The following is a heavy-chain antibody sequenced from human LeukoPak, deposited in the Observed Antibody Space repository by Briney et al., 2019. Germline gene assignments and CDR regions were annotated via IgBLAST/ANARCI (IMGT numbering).Heavy chain of an antibody. J-gene: IGHJ6*02. D-gene: IGHD6-19*01. Sequence: GASVKVSCKASGGTFSSYAISWVRQAPGQGLEWMGGIIPIFGTANYAQKFQGRVTITADESTSTAYMELSSLRSEDTAVYYCARALRGIAMAGALYYYYGMDVWGQGTTVTVSS. V-gene: IGHV1-69*13. CDR3: ARALRGIAMAGALYYYYGMDV. CDR1: GGTFSSYA. CDR2: IIPIFGTA.